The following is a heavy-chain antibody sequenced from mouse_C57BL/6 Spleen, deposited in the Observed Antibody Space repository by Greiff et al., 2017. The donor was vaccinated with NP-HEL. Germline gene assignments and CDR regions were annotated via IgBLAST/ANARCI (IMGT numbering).Heavy chain of an antibody. CDR1: GYSITSGYD. D-gene: IGHD2-1*01. Sequence: EVQLQESGPGMVKPSQSLSLTCTVTGYSITSGYDWHWIRHFPGNKLEWMGYISYSGSTNYNPSLKSRISITHDTSKNHFFLKLNSVTTEDTATYYCARALYYGYFDYWGQGTTLTVSS. CDR3: ARALYYGYFDY. CDR2: ISYSGST. J-gene: IGHJ2*01. V-gene: IGHV3-1*01.